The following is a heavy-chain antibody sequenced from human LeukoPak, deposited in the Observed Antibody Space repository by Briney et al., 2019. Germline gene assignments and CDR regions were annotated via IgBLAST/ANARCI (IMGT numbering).Heavy chain of an antibody. D-gene: IGHD6-13*01. CDR3: ARIDGQQLVLA. J-gene: IGHJ5*02. CDR1: GGSISSSGYY. Sequence: SETLSLTCAVSGGSISSSGYYWGWIRQPPGKGLEWIGSIYYSGSTYYNPSLKSRVTISVDTSKNQFSLKLSSVTAADTAVYYCARIDGQQLVLAWGQGTLVTVSS. CDR2: IYYSGST. V-gene: IGHV4-39*01.